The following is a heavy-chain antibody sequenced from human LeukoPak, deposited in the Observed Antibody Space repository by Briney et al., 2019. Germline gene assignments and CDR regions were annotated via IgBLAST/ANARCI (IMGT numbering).Heavy chain of an antibody. Sequence: VASVKVSCKASGGTFSSYAISWVRQAPGQGLEWMGRIIPILHITNYAQKFRGRVTITADKSTSTAYMELSSLRSEDTAVYYCARGSDRYGYVYWGQGTLVTVSS. J-gene: IGHJ4*02. D-gene: IGHD5-18*01. CDR3: ARGSDRYGYVY. CDR1: GGTFSSYA. CDR2: IIPILHIT. V-gene: IGHV1-69*04.